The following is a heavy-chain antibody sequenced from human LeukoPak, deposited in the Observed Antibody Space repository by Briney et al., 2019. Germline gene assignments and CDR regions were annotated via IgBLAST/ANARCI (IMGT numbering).Heavy chain of an antibody. D-gene: IGHD6-19*01. V-gene: IGHV4-38-2*02. CDR2: IYHSGST. J-gene: IGHJ4*02. CDR3: ARDQRGSRGWYYGY. CDR1: GFTFSSYS. Sequence: GSLRLSCAASGFTFSSYSMNWVRQAPGKGLEWIGSIYHSGSTYYNPSLKSRVTISVDTSKNQFSLKLSSVAAADTAVYYCARDQRGSRGWYYGYWGQGTLVTVSS.